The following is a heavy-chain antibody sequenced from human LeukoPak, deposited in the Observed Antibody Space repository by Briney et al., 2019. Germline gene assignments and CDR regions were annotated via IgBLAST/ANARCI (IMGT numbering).Heavy chain of an antibody. CDR1: GFTFSSYS. J-gene: IGHJ5*02. CDR2: ISSSSSYI. CDR3: ARANLCSSTSCYDH. V-gene: IGHV3-21*01. D-gene: IGHD2-2*01. Sequence: NPGGSLRLSCAPSGFTFSSYSMNWVRQAPGKGLEWVSSISSSSSYIYYADSVKGRFTISRDNAKNSLYLQMNSLRAEDTAVYYCARANLCSSTSCYDHWGQGTLVTVSS.